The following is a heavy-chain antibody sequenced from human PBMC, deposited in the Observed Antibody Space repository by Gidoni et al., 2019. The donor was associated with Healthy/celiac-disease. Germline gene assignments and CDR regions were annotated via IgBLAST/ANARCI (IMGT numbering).Heavy chain of an antibody. V-gene: IGHV4-34*01. D-gene: IGHD1-26*01. CDR1: GGSFSGYY. CDR2: INHSGST. CDR3: ARVRRYRVGARQGMNWFDP. Sequence: QVQLQQWGAGLLKPSETLSLTCAVYGGSFSGYYWSGIRQPPGKGLEWIGEINHSGSTNYNPSLKSRVTISVDTSKNQFSLKLSSVTAADTAVYYCARVRRYRVGARQGMNWFDPWGQGTLVTVSS. J-gene: IGHJ5*02.